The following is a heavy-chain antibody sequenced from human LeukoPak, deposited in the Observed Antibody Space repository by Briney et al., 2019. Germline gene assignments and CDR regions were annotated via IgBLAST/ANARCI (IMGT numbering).Heavy chain of an antibody. J-gene: IGHJ4*02. D-gene: IGHD6-13*01. CDR1: GLTFSNSW. CDR3: ARGRYSSTTYYFDY. V-gene: IGHV3-7*03. CDR2: IKKDGNEK. Sequence: GGSLRLSCAVSGLTFSNSWMDWVRQAPGKGLEWVANIKKDGNEKYYVDSVKGRFTISRDNAKSSLYLQMNSLRAEDTAVYYCARGRYSSTTYYFDYWGQGTLVTVSS.